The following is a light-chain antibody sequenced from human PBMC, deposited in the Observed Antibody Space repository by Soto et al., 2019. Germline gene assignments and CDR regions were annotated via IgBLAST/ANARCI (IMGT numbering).Light chain of an antibody. CDR3: QQYDNSST. Sequence: EIVLTQSPATLSVSPGERATLSCRASQRVSSYLAWYQQKPGQAPRLLIDGASTRATGIPARFSGSGSGTEITLTSSRLQSEDFAVYYCQQYDNSSTFGGGTKVQI. CDR2: GAS. V-gene: IGKV3-15*01. J-gene: IGKJ4*01. CDR1: QRVSSY.